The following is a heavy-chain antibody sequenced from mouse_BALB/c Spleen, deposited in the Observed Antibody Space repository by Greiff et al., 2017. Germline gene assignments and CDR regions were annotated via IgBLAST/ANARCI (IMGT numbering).Heavy chain of an antibody. CDR2: ISSGGGST. J-gene: IGHJ4*01. CDR1: GFAFSSYD. Sequence: EVQLVESGGGLVKPGGSLKLSCAASGFAFSSYDMSWVRQTPGKRLEWVAYISSGGGSTYYPDTVKGRFTISRDNAKNTLYLQMSSLKSEDTAMYYCARDRHYAMDYWGQGTSVTVSA. CDR3: ARDRHYAMDY. V-gene: IGHV5-12-1*01. D-gene: IGHD2-14*01.